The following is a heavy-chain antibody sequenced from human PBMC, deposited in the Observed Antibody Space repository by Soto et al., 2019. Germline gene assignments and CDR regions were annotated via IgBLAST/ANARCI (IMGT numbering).Heavy chain of an antibody. CDR3: ARDTVMGATTGFDY. Sequence: ESGGGVVQPGRSLRLSCAASGFTFSSYAMHWVRQAPGKGLEWVAVISYDGSNKYYADSVKGRFTISRDNSKNTLYLQMNSLRAEDTAVYYCARDTVMGATTGFDYWGQGTLVTVSS. V-gene: IGHV3-30-3*01. D-gene: IGHD1-26*01. CDR1: GFTFSSYA. J-gene: IGHJ4*02. CDR2: ISYDGSNK.